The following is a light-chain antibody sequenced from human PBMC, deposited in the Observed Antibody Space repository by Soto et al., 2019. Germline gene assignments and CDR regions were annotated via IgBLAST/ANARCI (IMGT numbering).Light chain of an antibody. V-gene: IGLV1-44*01. CDR1: SSNIGTYT. CDR3: AAWDASLNGVI. Sequence: QSVLTQPPSASGTPGQRVTISCSGSSSNIGTYTVNWYQQVPGTAPKLLIYSNNQRPSGVPDRFSGSKSGTSASLAISGLQSGDEADYYCAAWDASLNGVIFGGGTKVTVL. CDR2: SNN. J-gene: IGLJ2*01.